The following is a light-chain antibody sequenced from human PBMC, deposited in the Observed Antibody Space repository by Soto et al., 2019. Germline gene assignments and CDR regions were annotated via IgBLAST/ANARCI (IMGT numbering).Light chain of an antibody. J-gene: IGKJ4*01. CDR2: GAS. Sequence: LAQAKGTHFWGRRKRAKISCRASQNVNSSSLAWYQQKVGQAPRLLIYGASNRATGIPDRFSGSGSGTNFTLTISRLEAEDFAVYYCQQYGISPFTFGGGTKVDIK. V-gene: IGKV3-20*01. CDR3: QQYGISPFT. CDR1: QNVNSSS.